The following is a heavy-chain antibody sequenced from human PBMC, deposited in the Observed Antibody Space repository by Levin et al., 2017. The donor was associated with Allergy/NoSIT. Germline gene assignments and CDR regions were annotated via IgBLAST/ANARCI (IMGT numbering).Heavy chain of an antibody. J-gene: IGHJ4*02. CDR3: AKTRPIDY. CDR2: ISGSGGST. V-gene: IGHV3-23*01. CDR1: GFTFSSYA. Sequence: PSETLSLTCAASGFTFSSYAMSWVRQAPGKGLEWVSAISGSGGSTYYADSVKGRFTISRDNSKNTLYLQMNSLRAEDTAVYYCAKTRPIDYWGQGTLVTVSS. D-gene: IGHD6-6*01.